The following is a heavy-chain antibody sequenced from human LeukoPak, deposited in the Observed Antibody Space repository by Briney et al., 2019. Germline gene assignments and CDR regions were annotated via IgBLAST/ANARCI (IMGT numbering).Heavy chain of an antibody. CDR3: ARDSSPVAGVGLF. J-gene: IGHJ4*02. D-gene: IGHD6-19*01. CDR1: GYTFSAYG. V-gene: IGHV1-18*01. CDR2: IYTYNGNA. Sequence: GASVKVSCKASGYTFSAYGISWVRQAPGQGLEWMGWIYTYNGNANYAEHLQVSVTLTSATSTTTVYLELKNLTSDDTAVYYCARDSSPVAGVGLFWGQGTLVTVSS.